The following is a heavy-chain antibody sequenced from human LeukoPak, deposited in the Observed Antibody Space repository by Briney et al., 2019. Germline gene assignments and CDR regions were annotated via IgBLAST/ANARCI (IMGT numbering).Heavy chain of an antibody. Sequence: GRSQRLSCAASGFTFDDYAMHWVRQAPGKGLEWVSGISWNSGSIGYADSVKGRFTISRDNAKNSLYLQMNSLRAEDMALYYCAKGVYSSGWYYYFDYWGQGTLVTVSS. CDR2: ISWNSGSI. CDR3: AKGVYSSGWYYYFDY. CDR1: GFTFDDYA. J-gene: IGHJ4*02. V-gene: IGHV3-9*03. D-gene: IGHD6-19*01.